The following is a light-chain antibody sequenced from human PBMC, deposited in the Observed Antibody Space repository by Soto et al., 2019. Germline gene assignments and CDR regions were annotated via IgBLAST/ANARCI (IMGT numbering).Light chain of an antibody. CDR1: QNIRGNE. Sequence: EVVLTQSPGALSLSPGEGVTLSCRASQNIRGNELAWYRQKRGQAPRLLIYGGSSRAEGIPDRFSGRGTGTNLALTISRLEPGDSAVYYCQDYGTSHWWTFGQGTKLEIK. CDR2: GGS. V-gene: IGKV3-20*01. J-gene: IGKJ1*01. CDR3: QDYGTSHWWT.